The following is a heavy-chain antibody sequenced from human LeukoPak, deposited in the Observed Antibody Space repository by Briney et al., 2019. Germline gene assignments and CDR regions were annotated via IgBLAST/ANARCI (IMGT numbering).Heavy chain of an antibody. D-gene: IGHD5-18*01. Sequence: GSLRLSCAASGFIFDDYAMHWVRQAPGKGLEWVSLISGDGGSTYYADSVKGRFTISRDNSKNSLYLQMNSLRTEDTALYYCAKEKYSYGLGLYFDYWGQGTLVTVSS. J-gene: IGHJ4*02. CDR2: ISGDGGST. CDR3: AKEKYSYGLGLYFDY. V-gene: IGHV3-43*02. CDR1: GFIFDDYA.